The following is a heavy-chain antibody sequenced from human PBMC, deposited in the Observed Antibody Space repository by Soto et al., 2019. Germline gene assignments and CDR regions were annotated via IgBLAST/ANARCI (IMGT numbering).Heavy chain of an antibody. CDR3: ARDKGPMVPYWFDP. CDR2: ISSSSSYI. CDR1: GFTFSSYS. D-gene: IGHD3-10*01. Sequence: GGSLRLSCAASGFTFSSYSMNWVRQAPGKGLEWVSSISSSSSYIYYADSVKGRFTISRDNAKNSLYLQMNSLRAEDTAVYYCARDKGPMVPYWFDPWGQGTLVTVSS. J-gene: IGHJ5*02. V-gene: IGHV3-21*01.